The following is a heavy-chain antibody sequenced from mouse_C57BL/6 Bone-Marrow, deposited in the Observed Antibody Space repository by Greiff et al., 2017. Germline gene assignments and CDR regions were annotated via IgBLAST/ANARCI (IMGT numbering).Heavy chain of an antibody. CDR3: ASDYYGSSDWYFDV. CDR1: GYSITSGYY. Sequence: EVQLQQSGPGLVKPSQSLSLTCSVTGYSITSGYYWNWIRQFPGNKLEWMGYISYDGSNNYNPSLKNRITITRDTSKNQFFLKLNAVTTEDTATYYCASDYYGSSDWYFDVWGTGTTVTVSS. J-gene: IGHJ1*03. D-gene: IGHD1-1*01. V-gene: IGHV3-6*01. CDR2: ISYDGSN.